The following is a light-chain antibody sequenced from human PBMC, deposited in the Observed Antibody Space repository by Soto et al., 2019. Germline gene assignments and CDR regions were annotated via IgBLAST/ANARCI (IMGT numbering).Light chain of an antibody. V-gene: IGKV1-39*01. Sequence: DIQMNQSPSSLSASVGDTVTITCRASQSICVDLNWYQQKPGKVPKLLIYAASNLQSGVPSSFSGSGSETDFALTISSLLPEDFATYYCQQSYITPYTFGQGTKLQIK. CDR2: AAS. J-gene: IGKJ2*01. CDR1: QSICVD. CDR3: QQSYITPYT.